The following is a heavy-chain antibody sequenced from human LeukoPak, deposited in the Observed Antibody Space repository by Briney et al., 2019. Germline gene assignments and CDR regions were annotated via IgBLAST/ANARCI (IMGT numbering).Heavy chain of an antibody. D-gene: IGHD6-13*01. CDR1: GYAFTSYG. CDR2: ISAYDGNT. V-gene: IGHV1-18*01. Sequence: ASVKVSCKASGYAFTSYGISWVRQAPGQGLEWMGWISAYDGNTNYAQKLQGRVTMTTDTSTSTAYMELRSLRSDDTAVYYCARGGLGSSSPTWFDPWGQGTLVTVSS. CDR3: ARGGLGSSSPTWFDP. J-gene: IGHJ5*02.